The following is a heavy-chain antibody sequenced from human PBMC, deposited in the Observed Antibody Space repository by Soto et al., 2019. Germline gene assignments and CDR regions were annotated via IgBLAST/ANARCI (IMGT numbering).Heavy chain of an antibody. CDR2: ISTSSASI. D-gene: IGHD3-22*01. CDR3: ARDAYDGSGPYYFDY. CDR1: GFTFSSSN. J-gene: IGHJ4*02. V-gene: IGHV3-21*01. Sequence: EVQLVESGGGLVKPGGSLRLSCAASGFTFSSSNMNWVRQAPGKGLEWVSSISTSSASIYYADSVKGRFTISRDNAKNSLYLQMNGLRAEDTAVYYCARDAYDGSGPYYFDYWGQGTLVTVSS.